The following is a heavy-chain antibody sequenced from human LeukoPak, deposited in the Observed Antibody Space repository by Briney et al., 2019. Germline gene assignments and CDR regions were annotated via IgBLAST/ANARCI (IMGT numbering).Heavy chain of an antibody. Sequence: GGSLRLSCAASGFTFSSYGMHWVRQAPGKGLEWVAYIQCDGSNEQYADSVKGRFTISRDNSRNTLYLQMNSLRGEDTAVYYCAKDPRQTVTTWADSWGQGTLVTVSS. CDR1: GFTFSSYG. J-gene: IGHJ4*02. V-gene: IGHV3-30*02. CDR3: AKDPRQTVTTWADS. D-gene: IGHD4-17*01. CDR2: IQCDGSNE.